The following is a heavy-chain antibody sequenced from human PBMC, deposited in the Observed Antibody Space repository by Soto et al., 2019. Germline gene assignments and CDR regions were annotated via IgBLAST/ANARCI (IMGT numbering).Heavy chain of an antibody. Sequence: SETLSLTCAVYGGSFSDYYWTWTRQPPEKGLEWIGEINHSGSTNQNPSLKSRVSISADTSKNQFSLKLRSVTAADTAVYYCARGISVMDETDKYFFDSWSLGTLVTVS. CDR3: ARGISVMDETDKYFFDS. V-gene: IGHV4-34*01. CDR1: GGSFSDYY. J-gene: IGHJ4*02. D-gene: IGHD3-9*01. CDR2: INHSGST.